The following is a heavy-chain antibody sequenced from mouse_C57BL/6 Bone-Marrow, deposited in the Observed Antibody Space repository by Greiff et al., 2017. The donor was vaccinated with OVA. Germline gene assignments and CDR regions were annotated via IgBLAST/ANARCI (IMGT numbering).Heavy chain of an antibody. CDR3: ARENYGNPYWYFDV. D-gene: IGHD2-1*01. CDR1: GYSITSGYY. J-gene: IGHJ1*03. CDR2: ISYDGSN. V-gene: IGHV3-6*01. Sequence: EVQLVESGPGLVKPSQSLSLTCSVTGYSITSGYYWNWIRQFPGNKLEWMGYISYDGSNNYNPSLKNRISITRDTSKNQFFLKLNSVTTEDTATYYCARENYGNPYWYFDVWGTGTTVTVSS.